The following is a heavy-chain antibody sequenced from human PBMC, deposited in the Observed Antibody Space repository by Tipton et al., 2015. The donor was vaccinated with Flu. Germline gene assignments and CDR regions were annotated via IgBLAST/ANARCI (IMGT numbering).Heavy chain of an antibody. CDR2: IKQDGSEI. V-gene: IGHV3-7*03. D-gene: IGHD5-12*01. Sequence: SLRLSCAASGFTFSTFWMHWVRQAPGKGLEWVANIKQDGSEIHYVGSVRGRFTISRDNSKNSLSLQMNILRAEDTAVYYCARATFFDVDLEFYYSDYWGRGTLVTVSS. CDR3: ARATFFDVDLEFYYSDY. CDR1: GFTFSTFW. J-gene: IGHJ4*02.